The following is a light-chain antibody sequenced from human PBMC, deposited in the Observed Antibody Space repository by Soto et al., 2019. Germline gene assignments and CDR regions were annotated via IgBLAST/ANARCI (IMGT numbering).Light chain of an antibody. J-gene: IGKJ3*01. V-gene: IGKV1-39*01. CDR1: QSISSY. Sequence: DIPMTQSPSSLSASVGDRVTITCRASQSISSYLNWYQQKPGKAPKLLIYAASSLQSGVPSRFSGGGSGTDFTLTISSLQPEDFATYYCQQSYSTLFTFGPGTKVDIK. CDR3: QQSYSTLFT. CDR2: AAS.